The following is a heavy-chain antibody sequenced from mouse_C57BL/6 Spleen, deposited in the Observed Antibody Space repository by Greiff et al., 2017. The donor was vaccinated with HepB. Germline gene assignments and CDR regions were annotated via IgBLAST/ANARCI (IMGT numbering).Heavy chain of an antibody. Sequence: EVQLQQSGAELVRPGASVKLSCTASGFNIKDYYMHWVKQRPEQGLEWIGRIDPEDGDTEYAPKFQGKATMTADTSSNTAYLQLSSLTSEDTAVYYCTPPYYSNWRFAYWGQGTLVTVSA. CDR2: IDPEDGDT. CDR3: TPPYYSNWRFAY. D-gene: IGHD2-5*01. J-gene: IGHJ3*01. CDR1: GFNIKDYY. V-gene: IGHV14-1*01.